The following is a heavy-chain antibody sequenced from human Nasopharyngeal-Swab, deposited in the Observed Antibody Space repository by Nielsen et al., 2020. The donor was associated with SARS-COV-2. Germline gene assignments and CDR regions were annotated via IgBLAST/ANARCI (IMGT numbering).Heavy chain of an antibody. V-gene: IGHV6-1*01. J-gene: IGHJ6*02. Sequence: WIRQSPSRGLEWLGRTYYRSKWYNDYAVSVKSRITINPDTSKNQFSLQLNSVTPEDTAVYYCARDGIAAAGYYYYYYGMDVWGQGTKVAVSS. CDR2: TYYRSKWYN. CDR3: ARDGIAAAGYYYYYYGMDV. D-gene: IGHD6-13*01.